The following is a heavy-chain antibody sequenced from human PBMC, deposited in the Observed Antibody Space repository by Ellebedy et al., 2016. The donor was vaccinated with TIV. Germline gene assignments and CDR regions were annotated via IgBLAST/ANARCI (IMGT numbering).Heavy chain of an antibody. CDR3: VKAWGD. D-gene: IGHD3-16*01. CDR1: GFTFSNYA. Sequence: GESLKISCSASGFTFSNYAMHWVRQAPGKGLEYISAIVSNGDSTYYANSVKGRFTISRDNSKNTLYLQMSSLRPEDTAVYYCVKAWGDWGQGTLVTVSS. V-gene: IGHV3-64D*06. J-gene: IGHJ4*02. CDR2: IVSNGDST.